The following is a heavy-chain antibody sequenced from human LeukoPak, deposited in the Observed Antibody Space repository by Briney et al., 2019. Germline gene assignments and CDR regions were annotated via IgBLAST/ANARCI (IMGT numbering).Heavy chain of an antibody. J-gene: IGHJ4*02. D-gene: IGHD2-8*01. CDR3: ARDYVDDIPMIKDY. Sequence: ASVKVSCKASGYTFTSYHMHWVRQAPGQGLEWMGLINLSGGSTTYAQRFQGRVTLTRDTSTSTVYMELSSLRSEDTAVYYCARDYVDDIPMIKDYWGQGTLVTVSS. V-gene: IGHV1-46*01. CDR1: GYTFTSYH. CDR2: INLSGGST.